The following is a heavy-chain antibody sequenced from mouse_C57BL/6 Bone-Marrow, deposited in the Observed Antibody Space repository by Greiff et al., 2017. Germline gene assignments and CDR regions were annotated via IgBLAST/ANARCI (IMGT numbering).Heavy chain of an antibody. CDR1: GYSFTDYN. CDR3: ARGYDYDNAMDY. V-gene: IGHV1-39*01. D-gene: IGHD2-4*01. CDR2: LNPNYGTT. Sequence: VQLKESGPELVKPGASVKISCKASGYSFTDYNMNWVKQSNGKRLEWIGVLNPNYGTTSYNQKFKGKATLTVDQSSSTAYMQLNSLTSEDSAIYYCARGYDYDNAMDYWGQGTSVTDAS. J-gene: IGHJ4*01.